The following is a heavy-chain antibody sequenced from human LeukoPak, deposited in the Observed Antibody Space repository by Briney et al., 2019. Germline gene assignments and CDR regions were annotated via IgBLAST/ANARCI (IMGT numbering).Heavy chain of an antibody. Sequence: SETLSLTCTVSGYSISSGYYWGWIRQPPGKGLEWIGSIYHSGSTYYNPSLKSRVTISVDTSKNQFSLKLSSVTAADTAVYYCARGPPEEQQLVPSRHYFDYWGQGTLVTVSS. J-gene: IGHJ4*02. V-gene: IGHV4-38-2*02. CDR2: IYHSGST. CDR1: GYSISSGYY. CDR3: ARGPPEEQQLVPSRHYFDY. D-gene: IGHD6-13*01.